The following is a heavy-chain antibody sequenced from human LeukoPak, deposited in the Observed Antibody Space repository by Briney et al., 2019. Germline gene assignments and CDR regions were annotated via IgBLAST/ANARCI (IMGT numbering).Heavy chain of an antibody. V-gene: IGHV3-74*01. CDR2: IYSDGSST. CDR1: GFTFSGYW. Sequence: PGGSLRLSCAASGFTFSGYWMHWVRQAPGKGLVWVSRIYSDGSSTNYADSVKGRFTSSRDNAKNTLFLQMNSLRAEDTAVYYCIRGGSTYFQHWGQDTLVTVSS. CDR3: IRGGSTYFQH. D-gene: IGHD5/OR15-5a*01. J-gene: IGHJ1*01.